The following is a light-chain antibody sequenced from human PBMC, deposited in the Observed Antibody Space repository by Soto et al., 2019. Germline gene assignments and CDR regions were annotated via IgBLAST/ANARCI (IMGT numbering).Light chain of an antibody. V-gene: IGLV2-8*01. Sequence: QSVLTQPPSASGSPGQSVTISCTGTSSDVGAYNYVSWYQQHPGKAPKLMIYEVSKRPSGVPDRFSGSKSGNTASLTVSGLQAEDVADYYCSSYAGSNNVVFGGGPTVTVL. CDR2: EVS. CDR3: SSYAGSNNVV. J-gene: IGLJ2*01. CDR1: SSDVGAYNY.